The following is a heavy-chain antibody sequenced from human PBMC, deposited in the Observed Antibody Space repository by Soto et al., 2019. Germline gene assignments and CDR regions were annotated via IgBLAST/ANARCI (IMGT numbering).Heavy chain of an antibody. J-gene: IGHJ5*02. CDR1: GGSIRSHGYY. CDR3: ARPVYSGNFFANAARFDP. V-gene: IGHV4-39*01. CDR2: MYYSGTT. Sequence: QLRLQESGPGLVKPSDTLALTCSVSGGSIRSHGYYWAWIRQPPGKGLEWIGSMYYSGTTYYNPSLKSRVTLSFDSSKNQFSLKVKSVTAADTAVYYCARPVYSGNFFANAARFDPWGQGTLVTVSS. D-gene: IGHD1-26*01.